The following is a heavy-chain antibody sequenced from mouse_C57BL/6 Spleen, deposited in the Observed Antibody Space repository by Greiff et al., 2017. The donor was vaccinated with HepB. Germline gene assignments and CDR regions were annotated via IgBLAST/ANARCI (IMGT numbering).Heavy chain of an antibody. D-gene: IGHD1-1*01. J-gene: IGHJ4*01. Sequence: VQLQQSGAELAKPGASVKLSCKASGYTFTSFWMHWVKQRPGQGLEWIGYINPSSGYTKYNQKFKDKATLTADKSSSTAYMQLSSLTYEDSAVYYCARDDYGSSYGSYAMDYWGQGTSVTVSS. V-gene: IGHV1-7*01. CDR3: ARDDYGSSYGSYAMDY. CDR1: GYTFTSFW. CDR2: INPSSGYT.